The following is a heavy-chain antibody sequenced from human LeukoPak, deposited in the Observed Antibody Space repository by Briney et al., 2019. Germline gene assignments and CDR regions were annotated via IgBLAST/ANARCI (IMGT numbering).Heavy chain of an antibody. Sequence: PGGSLRLSCAATGFTFSNYAIHWGRQAPGKGLEWVAFISDDGSRQHYADSVKGRFTISRDNSKNTLYLQMNSLRAEDTAVYYCAKDRTAGYDGLVDYWGQGTLVTVSS. D-gene: IGHD5-12*01. V-gene: IGHV3-30-3*01. CDR3: AKDRTAGYDGLVDY. CDR1: GFTFSNYA. CDR2: ISDDGSRQ. J-gene: IGHJ4*02.